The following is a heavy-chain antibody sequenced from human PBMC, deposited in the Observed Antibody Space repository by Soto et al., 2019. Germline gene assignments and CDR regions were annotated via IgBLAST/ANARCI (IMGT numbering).Heavy chain of an antibody. CDR3: ARHKGYCISTSCLPYYYYGMDV. Sequence: QMPXKGLEWMGIIYPGDSDTRYSPSFQGQVTISADKSISTAYLQWSSLKASDTAMYYCARHKGYCISTSCLPYYYYGMDVWGQGTTVTVSS. J-gene: IGHJ6*02. V-gene: IGHV5-51*01. D-gene: IGHD2-2*01. CDR2: IYPGDSDT.